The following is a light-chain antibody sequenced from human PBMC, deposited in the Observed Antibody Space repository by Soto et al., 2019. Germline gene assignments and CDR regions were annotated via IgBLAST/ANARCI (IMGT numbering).Light chain of an antibody. Sequence: QSVLTQPASVSGSPGLSITISCTGTSSDIGGYNYVSLYQQHPGKAPKLIMYEVSDRTSGVSSRFSGSKSGNTASLTIPGLQAEDEADYSCSSYPPNSILFGGGTTLTVL. CDR3: SSYPPNSIL. CDR1: SSDIGGYNY. J-gene: IGLJ2*01. V-gene: IGLV2-14*01. CDR2: EVS.